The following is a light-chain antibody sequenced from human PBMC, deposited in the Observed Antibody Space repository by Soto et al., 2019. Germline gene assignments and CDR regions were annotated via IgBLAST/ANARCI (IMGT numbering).Light chain of an antibody. J-gene: IGKJ5*01. Sequence: GDRVAITCRASQGIGTWLAWYQQKPGAAPNLLISGASNLESGVPARFSGSGLGTYVTFTIVSLQPDDSATDYGQQSNSFPITCGQGTRLE. CDR2: GAS. CDR3: QQSNSFPIT. V-gene: IGKV1D-12*01. CDR1: QGIGTW.